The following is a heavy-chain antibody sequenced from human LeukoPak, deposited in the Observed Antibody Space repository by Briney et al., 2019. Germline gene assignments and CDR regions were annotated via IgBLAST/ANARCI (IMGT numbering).Heavy chain of an antibody. V-gene: IGHV1-2*02. CDR2: INPNSSST. Sequence: DSVKVSCKASGYTFTGYYMHWVRQAPGQGLEWMGWINPNSSSTNYAQKCPRRVTTTRDTSTSSAYMELGRVRPDDTAVYYCGRGTSEICIGYVWLDGGQGTLLT. D-gene: IGHD3-16*01. CDR1: GYTFTGYY. J-gene: IGHJ4*02. CDR3: GRGTSEICIGYVWLD.